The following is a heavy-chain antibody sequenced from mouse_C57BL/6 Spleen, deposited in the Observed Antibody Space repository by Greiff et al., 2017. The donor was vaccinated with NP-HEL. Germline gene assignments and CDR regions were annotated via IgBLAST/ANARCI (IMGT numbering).Heavy chain of an antibody. CDR1: GFTFSSYA. D-gene: IGHD1-1*01. V-gene: IGHV5-4*01. CDR3: AREGYGSSYDY. J-gene: IGHJ2*01. CDR2: ISDGGSYT. Sequence: EVKLMESGGGLVKPGGSLKLSCAASGFTFSSYAMSWVRQTPEKRLEWVATISDGGSYTYYPDNVKGRFTISRDNAKNNLYLQMSHLKSEDTAMYYCAREGYGSSYDYWGQGTTLTVSS.